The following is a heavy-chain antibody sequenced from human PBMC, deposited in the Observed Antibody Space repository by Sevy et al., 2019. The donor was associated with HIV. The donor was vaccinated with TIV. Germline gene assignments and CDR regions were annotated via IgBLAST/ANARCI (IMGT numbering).Heavy chain of an antibody. CDR2: MNPNSGNT. J-gene: IGHJ6*02. Sequence: ASVKVSCKASGYTFTSYDINWVRQATGQGLEWMGWMNPNSGNTGYAQKFQGRVTMTRNTSTSTAYMELSSLRSEDTAVYYCARTYYYDSSGYYRLFEYYYYGMDVWGQGTTVTVSS. V-gene: IGHV1-8*01. CDR3: ARTYYYDSSGYYRLFEYYYYGMDV. D-gene: IGHD3-22*01. CDR1: GYTFTSYD.